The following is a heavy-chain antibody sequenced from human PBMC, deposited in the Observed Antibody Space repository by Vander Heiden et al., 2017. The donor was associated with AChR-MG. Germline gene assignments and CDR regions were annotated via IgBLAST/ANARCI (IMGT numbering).Heavy chain of an antibody. Sequence: EVQLLESGGDLVQPGGCLRLSCAASGFTFRSLAMTLVRQAPEKGLEWVSTISGRGENTYYADSVEGRFTISRDSSSNTVFLQMNSLRAEDTAVYYCAKDPNPKYFDIWGQGTMITVSS. V-gene: IGHV3-23*01. CDR3: AKDPNPKYFDI. CDR2: ISGRGENT. J-gene: IGHJ3*02. CDR1: GFTFRSLA.